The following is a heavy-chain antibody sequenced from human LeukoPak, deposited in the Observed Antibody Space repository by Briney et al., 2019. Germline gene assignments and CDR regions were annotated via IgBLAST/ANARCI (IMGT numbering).Heavy chain of an antibody. D-gene: IGHD6-19*01. Sequence: GASVKVSCKASGYTFRRYVMNWVRQAPGQGLEWMGWINPNSGGTNYAQKLQGRVTMTTDTSTSTAYMELRSLRSDDTAVYYCARHRIAVAGYRIDYWGQGTLVTVSS. CDR2: INPNSGGT. J-gene: IGHJ4*02. V-gene: IGHV1-18*01. CDR3: ARHRIAVAGYRIDY. CDR1: GYTFRRYV.